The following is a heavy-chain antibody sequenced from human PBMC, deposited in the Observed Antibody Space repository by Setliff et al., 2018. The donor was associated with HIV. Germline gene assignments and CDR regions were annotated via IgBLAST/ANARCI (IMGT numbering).Heavy chain of an antibody. CDR3: AKYTRGGSLYYMDV. J-gene: IGHJ6*03. D-gene: IGHD2-15*01. CDR1: GFSFSTFA. V-gene: IGHV3-23*03. Sequence: QPGGSLRLSCAASGFSFSTFAMSWVRQAPGKGLEWLSVILTGGRSPYYADSVKGRFTISRDDSKNTFYLEMSSLTADDTGVYFCAKYTRGGSLYYMDVWGKGTTVTVSS. CDR2: ILTGGRSP.